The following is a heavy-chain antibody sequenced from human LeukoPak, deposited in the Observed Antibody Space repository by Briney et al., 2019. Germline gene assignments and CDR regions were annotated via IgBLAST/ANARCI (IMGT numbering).Heavy chain of an antibody. D-gene: IGHD5-18*01. J-gene: IGHJ4*02. V-gene: IGHV3-30*03. CDR1: GFTFSSYG. CDR2: ISYDGSNK. Sequence: PGRSLRLSCAASGFTFSSYGMHWVRQAPGKGLEWVAVISYDGSNKYYADSVKGRFTISRDNSKNTLYLQMNSLRAEDTAVYYCAGATWIQLWPDYWGQGTLVTVSS. CDR3: AGATWIQLWPDY.